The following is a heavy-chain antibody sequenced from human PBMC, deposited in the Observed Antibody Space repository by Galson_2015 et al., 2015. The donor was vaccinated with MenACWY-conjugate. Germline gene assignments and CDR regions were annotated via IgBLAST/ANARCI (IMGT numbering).Heavy chain of an antibody. Sequence: SLRLSCAASGFTFGSYAMSWVRQAPGKGLEWVSSLRGSGGGTYYADSVKGRFTISRDNSKNTLYLQMNSLRAEDTAVYYCARLHWGQYYFDYWGQGTLVTVSS. CDR3: ARLHWGQYYFDY. CDR2: LRGSGGGT. J-gene: IGHJ4*02. V-gene: IGHV3-23*01. CDR1: GFTFGSYA. D-gene: IGHD7-27*01.